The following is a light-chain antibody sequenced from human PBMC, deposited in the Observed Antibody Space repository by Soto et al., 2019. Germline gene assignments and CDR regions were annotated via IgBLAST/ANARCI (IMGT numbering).Light chain of an antibody. J-gene: IGKJ4*01. CDR3: QPYNNWPLT. Sequence: MTQSPSSLSASVGDRVTITCRASQSINNWLAWYQHKPGQTPRLLIYDTSTRATGVPARFSGSRSGPEFTLTINSLQSEDFAIYYCQPYNNWPLTFGGGTKVESK. CDR1: QSINNW. CDR2: DTS. V-gene: IGKV3-15*01.